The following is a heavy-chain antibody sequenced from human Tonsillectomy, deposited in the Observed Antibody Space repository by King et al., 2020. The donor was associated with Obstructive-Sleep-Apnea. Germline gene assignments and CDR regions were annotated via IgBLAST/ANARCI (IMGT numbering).Heavy chain of an antibody. CDR2: IIPIFGAT. Sequence: QMGQAGAEVKKPGSSVKVSCKASGGTFSSYAISGVRQAPGQGLEWMGGIIPIFGATKYAQKFQGRVTITADESTSTAYMELSSLRSEDTAVYYCARDGITMFRGALPEDYWGQGTLVTVSS. D-gene: IGHD3-10*01. V-gene: IGHV1-69*01. CDR1: GGTFSSYA. CDR3: ARDGITMFRGALPEDY. J-gene: IGHJ4*02.